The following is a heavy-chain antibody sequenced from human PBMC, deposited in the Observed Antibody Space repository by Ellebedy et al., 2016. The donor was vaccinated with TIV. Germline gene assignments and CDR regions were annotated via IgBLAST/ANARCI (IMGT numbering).Heavy chain of an antibody. J-gene: IGHJ3*02. CDR1: GYSFTSYW. CDR2: IYPGDSDT. V-gene: IGHV5-51*01. Sequence: GESLKISXKGSGYSFTSYWIGWVRQMPGKGLEWMGIIYPGDSDTRYSPSFQGQVTISADKSISTAYLQWSSLKASDTAMYYCARGEGVEMATITLQDDAFDIWGQGTMVTVSS. CDR3: ARGEGVEMATITLQDDAFDI. D-gene: IGHD5-24*01.